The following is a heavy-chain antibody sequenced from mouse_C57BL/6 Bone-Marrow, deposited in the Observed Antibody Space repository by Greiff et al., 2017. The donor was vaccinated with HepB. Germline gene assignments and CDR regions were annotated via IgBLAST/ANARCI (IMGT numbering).Heavy chain of an antibody. V-gene: IGHV1-55*01. CDR3: ARSDYYGSSGFDY. D-gene: IGHD1-1*01. J-gene: IGHJ2*01. CDR1: GYTFTSYW. CDR2: IYPGSGST. Sequence: QVQLQQPGAELVKPGASVKMSCKASGYTFTSYWITWVKQRPGQGLEWIGDIYPGSGSTNYNEKFKSKATLTVDTSSSTAYTQLSSLTSEDSAVYYCARSDYYGSSGFDYWGQGTTLTVSS.